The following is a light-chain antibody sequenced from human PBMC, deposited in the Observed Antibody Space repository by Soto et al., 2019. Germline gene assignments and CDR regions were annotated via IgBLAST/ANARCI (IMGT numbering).Light chain of an antibody. CDR3: QQLFSYPII. Sequence: DIQLTQSPSFLSASVGDRVTITCRASQVITSHVAWYQQKPGKAPKLLIDAASTLESGVPSRFSGSGSGTEFTLTISSLQPEDFATYYCQQLFSYPIIFGGVTKLETK. CDR2: AAS. CDR1: QVITSH. V-gene: IGKV1-9*01. J-gene: IGKJ4*01.